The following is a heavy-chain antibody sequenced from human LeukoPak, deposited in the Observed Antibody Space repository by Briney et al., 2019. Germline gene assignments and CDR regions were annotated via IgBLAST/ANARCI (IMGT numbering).Heavy chain of an antibody. Sequence: GGSLRLSCAASGFAIRSYWMHWVCQDPGKGLVWVSRIKSDGSSTRYADSVKGRFTISRDNAKNTLYLQMNSLRAEDTAIYYWARSADPNRGSGWYFDLWGHGPQVTVSS. CDR2: IKSDGSST. V-gene: IGHV3-74*01. D-gene: IGHD7-27*01. J-gene: IGHJ2*01. CDR1: GFAIRSYW. CDR3: ARSADPNRGSGWYFDL.